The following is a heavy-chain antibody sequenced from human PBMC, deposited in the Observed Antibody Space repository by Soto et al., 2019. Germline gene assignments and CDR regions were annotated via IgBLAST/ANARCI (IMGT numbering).Heavy chain of an antibody. J-gene: IGHJ4*02. D-gene: IGHD5-12*01. CDR2: IKDGGST. CDR1: GGSLSGYY. CDR3: ARGQEGVVATH. Sequence: QVQLQQWGAGLLKPSETLSLNCAVNGGSLSGYYWSWIRQPPGKGLEWIGEIKDGGSTNYSPSLKSRATLSSDTSNNQFSLRLNSVTAADTGVYYCARGQEGVVATHWDQGTLVTVSS. V-gene: IGHV4-34*01.